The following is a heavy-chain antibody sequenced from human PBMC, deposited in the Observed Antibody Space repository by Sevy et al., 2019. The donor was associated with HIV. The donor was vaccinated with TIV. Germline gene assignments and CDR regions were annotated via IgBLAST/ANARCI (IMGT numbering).Heavy chain of an antibody. V-gene: IGHV3-23*01. CDR3: AGRKVGDFWSGSGSVRGPWAGGPLFDY. J-gene: IGHJ4*02. D-gene: IGHD3-3*01. Sequence: GGSLRLSCTSSGVTFSNYAMTWVRQTPGKGLEWVSSISHTWEDTYFADSVKGRFTISRDNSENTLYLQMKSLRGEDTALYYCAGRKVGDFWSGSGSVRGPWAGGPLFDYWGQGTLVTVSS. CDR1: GVTFSNYA. CDR2: ISHTWEDT.